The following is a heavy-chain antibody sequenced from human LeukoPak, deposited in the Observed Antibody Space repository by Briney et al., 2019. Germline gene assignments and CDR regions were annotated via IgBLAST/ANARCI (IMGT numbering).Heavy chain of an antibody. CDR2: IGQDGAQK. D-gene: IGHD5-24*01. CDR1: GFTFSSHS. Sequence: PGGSLRLSCAASGFTFSSHSMGWVRQAPGKGLECVATIGQDGAQKDFVDSVKGRFTLSRDNAKNSLFLEMNRLRVEDTAVYYCARWRGLQSEFDCWGQGTLVTVSS. CDR3: ARWRGLQSEFDC. V-gene: IGHV3-7*01. J-gene: IGHJ4*02.